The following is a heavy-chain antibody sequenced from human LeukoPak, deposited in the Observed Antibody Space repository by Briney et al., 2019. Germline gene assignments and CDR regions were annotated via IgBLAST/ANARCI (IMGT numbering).Heavy chain of an antibody. V-gene: IGHV3-21*01. CDR2: ISSSSSYI. CDR1: GFTFSSYS. CDR3: ARDANFAAFLY. J-gene: IGHJ4*02. D-gene: IGHD2/OR15-2a*01. Sequence: GRSLRLSCAASGFTFSSYSMNWVRQAPGKGLEWVSSISSSSSYIYYADSVKGRFTISRDNAKNSLYLQMNSLRAEDTAVYYGARDANFAAFLYWGQGTLVTVSS.